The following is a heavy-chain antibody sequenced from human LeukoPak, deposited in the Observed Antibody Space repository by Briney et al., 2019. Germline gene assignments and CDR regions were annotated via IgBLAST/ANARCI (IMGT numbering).Heavy chain of an antibody. V-gene: IGHV4-39*07. CDR2: IHYSGRT. J-gene: IGHJ6*02. Sequence: SETLSLTCNVSGGSISSSSFYWGWIRQPPGKGLEWIGTIHYSGRTYYNPSLKSRVTISVDTSKNQFSLKVSSVTAADTAVYYCARDTGHQLSRRNYYAMDVWGQGTTVTVSS. CDR1: GGSISSSSFY. D-gene: IGHD2-2*01. CDR3: ARDTGHQLSRRNYYAMDV.